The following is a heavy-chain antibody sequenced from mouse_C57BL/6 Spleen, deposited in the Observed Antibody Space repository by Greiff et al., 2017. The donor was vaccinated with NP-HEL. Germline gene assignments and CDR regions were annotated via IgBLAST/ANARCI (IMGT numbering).Heavy chain of an antibody. Sequence: VKLMESGPELVKPGASVKISCKASGYAFSSSWMNWVKQRPGKGLEWIGRIYPGDGDTNYNGKFKGKATLTADISSSTAYMQLSSLTSEDSAVYFCARSLGSSYGAYWGQGTTLTVSS. V-gene: IGHV1-82*01. CDR1: GYAFSSSW. CDR2: IYPGDGDT. J-gene: IGHJ2*01. D-gene: IGHD1-1*01. CDR3: ARSLGSSYGAY.